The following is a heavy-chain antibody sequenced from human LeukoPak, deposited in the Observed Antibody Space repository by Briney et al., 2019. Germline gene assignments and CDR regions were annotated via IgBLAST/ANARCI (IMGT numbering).Heavy chain of an antibody. J-gene: IGHJ4*02. D-gene: IGHD2-15*01. CDR2: INPNGGGT. Sequence: GASVKVSCKASGYTFTGYYMHWVRQAPGQGLEWMGWINPNGGGTNYAQKFQGRVTMTRDTSISTAYMELSRLRSDDTAVYYCARGRSRSGGWKWVFDYWGQGTLVTVSS. CDR3: ARGRSRSGGWKWVFDY. V-gene: IGHV1-2*02. CDR1: GYTFTGYY.